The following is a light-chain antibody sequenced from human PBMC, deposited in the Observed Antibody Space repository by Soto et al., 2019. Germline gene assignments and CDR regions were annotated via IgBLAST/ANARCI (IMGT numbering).Light chain of an antibody. V-gene: IGKV3-15*01. J-gene: IGKJ1*01. CDR3: QQYNNWPQT. CDR1: QSLRSS. Sequence: EVVMTQSPATLSVSPGERATLSCRASQSLRSSLAWYQQKPGQAPRLLIYDASTRATGIPARFSGSGSGTDFTLTISGLQSEDFAVYYCQQYNNWPQTFGQGTKVDIK. CDR2: DAS.